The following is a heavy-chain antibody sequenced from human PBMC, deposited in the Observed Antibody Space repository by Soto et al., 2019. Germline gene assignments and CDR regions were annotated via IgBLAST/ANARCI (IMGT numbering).Heavy chain of an antibody. D-gene: IGHD2-2*01. V-gene: IGHV3-13*01. CDR3: ARGEAAAMHYYYGMDV. CDR2: IGTAGDT. Sequence: GGSLNLSCAAAVFTFASYAIHWVRQATGKGLEWVSAIGTAGDTYYPGSVKGRFTISRENAKNSLYLQMNSLRAEDTAVYYCARGEAAAMHYYYGMDVWGQGT. CDR1: VFTFASYA. J-gene: IGHJ6*02.